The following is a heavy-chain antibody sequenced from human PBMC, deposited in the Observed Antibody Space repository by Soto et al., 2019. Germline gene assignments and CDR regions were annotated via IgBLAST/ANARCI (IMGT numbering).Heavy chain of an antibody. CDR1: GYDFIGFG. CDR2: ISRHNGNT. Sequence: QVHLVQSGAEVKKPGASVKVSRQASGYDFIGFGISWVRQAPGQGLEWMGWISRHNGNTYYAQKVQGRCTMTTAASTSTDYMELRSLRSDDPAVYYCAGDLDGSGSYYTAYWGQGTLVTVSS. D-gene: IGHD3-10*01. J-gene: IGHJ4*02. V-gene: IGHV1-18*01. CDR3: AGDLDGSGSYYTAY.